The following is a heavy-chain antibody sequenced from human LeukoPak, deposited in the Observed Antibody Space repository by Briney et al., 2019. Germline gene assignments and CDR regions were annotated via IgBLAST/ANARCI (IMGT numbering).Heavy chain of an antibody. D-gene: IGHD5-24*01. V-gene: IGHV4-4*07. CDR3: ARGGYKFRYYFDY. CDR2: IYTSGST. Sequence: SETLSLTCTVSGGSFSGYYWSWIRQPAGKGLEWIGRIYTSGSTNSNPFLKSRVTMSVDTSKNQFSLNLNSVTAADTAVYYCARGGYKFRYYFDYWGQGTLVTVSS. J-gene: IGHJ4*02. CDR1: GGSFSGYY.